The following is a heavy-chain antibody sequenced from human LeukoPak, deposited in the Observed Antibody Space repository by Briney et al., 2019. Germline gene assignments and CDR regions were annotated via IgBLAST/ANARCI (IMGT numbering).Heavy chain of an antibody. CDR1: GFTFSNYE. V-gene: IGHV3-48*03. J-gene: IGHJ4*02. D-gene: IGHD1-26*01. CDR2: ISSSGSAI. CDR3: AGKWERDY. Sequence: GGSLGLSCAASGFTFSNYEMNWVRQAPGKGLEWVSYISSSGSAIYYADSVKGRFTISRDNAKNSLYLQMNSLRAEDTAVYYCAGKWERDYWGQGTLVTVSS.